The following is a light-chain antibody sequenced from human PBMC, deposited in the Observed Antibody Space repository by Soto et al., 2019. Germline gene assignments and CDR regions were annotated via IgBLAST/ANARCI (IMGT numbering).Light chain of an antibody. J-gene: IGLJ3*02. CDR1: SSNVGFNY. Sequence: QPVLTQSPSASGTPGQRVTISCSGSSSNVGFNYVYWYQQLPGTAPKLLIYGNGQRPSGVPDRFSGSKSGTSASLAISGLRSEDEADYYCATWDDSLNAWVFGGRTQLTVL. CDR3: ATWDDSLNAWV. CDR2: GNG. V-gene: IGLV1-47*01.